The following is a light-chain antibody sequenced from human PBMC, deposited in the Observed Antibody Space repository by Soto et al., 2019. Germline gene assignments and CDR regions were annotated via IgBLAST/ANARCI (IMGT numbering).Light chain of an antibody. V-gene: IGLV2-14*01. CDR3: ISFTSRHIYV. CDR2: EVS. J-gene: IGLJ1*01. Sequence: QSVLTQPASVSGSPGQSITISCTGTSSDVCGYDYVSWYQQHAGKAPKLMIFEVSNRPSGVSNRFSGSKSGNTASLTISGLQTEDEADYYCISFTSRHIYVFGTGTKLTVL. CDR1: SSDVCGYDY.